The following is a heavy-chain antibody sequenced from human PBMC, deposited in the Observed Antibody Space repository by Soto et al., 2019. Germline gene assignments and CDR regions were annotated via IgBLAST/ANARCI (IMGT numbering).Heavy chain of an antibody. CDR2: ISGSGGST. V-gene: IGHV3-23*01. J-gene: IGHJ4*02. CDR1: GCTFSSYA. Sequence: PGGGLRLNCAASGCTFSSYAMGWVGQATGKGLEWVSAISGSGGSTYYADSVKGRFTISRDNSKNTLYLQMNSLRAEDTAVYYCAKEVGYRYQTDYFDYWGQGTMFTVSS. D-gene: IGHD6-25*01. CDR3: AKEVGYRYQTDYFDY.